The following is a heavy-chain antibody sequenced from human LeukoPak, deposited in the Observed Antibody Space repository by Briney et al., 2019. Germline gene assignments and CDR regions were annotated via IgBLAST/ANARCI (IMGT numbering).Heavy chain of an antibody. Sequence: PGGSLRLSCAASGLTFSDFWMHWVRQPPGKGLVWVALVKGDGRTTIYADSVKGRFIISRDNAKNTLYLQMNSLRADDSGVYYCATGHSYGYDYWGQGVLVTVSS. CDR2: VKGDGRTT. J-gene: IGHJ4*02. D-gene: IGHD5-18*01. V-gene: IGHV3-74*01. CDR1: GLTFSDFW. CDR3: ATGHSYGYDY.